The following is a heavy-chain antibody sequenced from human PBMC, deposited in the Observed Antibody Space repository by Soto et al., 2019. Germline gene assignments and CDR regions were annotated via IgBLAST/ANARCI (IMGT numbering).Heavy chain of an antibody. CDR2: IRSKAYGGTT. D-gene: IGHD3-3*01. V-gene: IGHV3-49*03. Sequence: SLRLSCTASGFTFGDYAMSWFRQAPGKGLEWVGFIRSKAYGGTTEYAASVKGRFTISRDDSKSIAYLQMNSLKTEDTAVYYCTLRGITIFGGDLGPYDYWGQGTLVTSPQ. CDR3: TLRGITIFGGDLGPYDY. J-gene: IGHJ4*02. CDR1: GFTFGDYA.